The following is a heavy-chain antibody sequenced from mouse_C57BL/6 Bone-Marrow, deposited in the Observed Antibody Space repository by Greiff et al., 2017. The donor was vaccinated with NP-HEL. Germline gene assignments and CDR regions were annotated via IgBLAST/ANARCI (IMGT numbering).Heavy chain of an antibody. CDR3: ARQLRLRLDY. CDR2: IDPSDSET. J-gene: IGHJ2*01. D-gene: IGHD3-2*02. Sequence: QVQLQQPGAELVRPGSSVKLSCKASGYTFTSYWMHWVKQRPIQGLEWIGNIDPSDSETHYNQKFKDKATLTVDKSSSTAYMQLSSLTSDDSAVYYCARQLRLRLDYWGQGTTLTVSS. V-gene: IGHV1-52*01. CDR1: GYTFTSYW.